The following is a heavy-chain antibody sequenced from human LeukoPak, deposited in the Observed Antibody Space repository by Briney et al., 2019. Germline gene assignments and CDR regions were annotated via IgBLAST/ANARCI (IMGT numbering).Heavy chain of an antibody. CDR2: INPGGGST. Sequence: ASVKVSCKASGYTFTSYYMHWVRQAPGQGLEWMGIINPGGGSTSYAQSFQGRVTMTRDTSTSTIYMELSSLRSEDTAVYYCAREGDILTGYSLYYYYYYYMDVWGKGTTVTVSS. J-gene: IGHJ6*03. V-gene: IGHV1-46*01. D-gene: IGHD3-9*01. CDR3: AREGDILTGYSLYYYYYYYMDV. CDR1: GYTFTSYY.